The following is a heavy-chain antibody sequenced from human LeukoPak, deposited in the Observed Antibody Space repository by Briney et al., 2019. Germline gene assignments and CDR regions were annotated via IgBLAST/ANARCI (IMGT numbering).Heavy chain of an antibody. CDR1: GFTFSDYY. D-gene: IGHD5-18*01. CDR2: ISTSGSTI. Sequence: GGSLRLSCAASGFTFSDYYMSWIRQAPGKGLEWISYISTSGSTIYYADSVKGRFTISRDNAKNSLYLQMNSLRAEDTAVYYCASGDEGFSYGYFDYWGQGTLVAVSS. CDR3: ASGDEGFSYGYFDY. V-gene: IGHV3-11*01. J-gene: IGHJ4*02.